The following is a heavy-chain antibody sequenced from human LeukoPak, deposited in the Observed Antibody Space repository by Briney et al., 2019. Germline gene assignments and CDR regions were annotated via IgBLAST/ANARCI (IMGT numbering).Heavy chain of an antibody. CDR2: IYYSGST. CDR1: GGSISSGSYY. CDR3: ARAVANYFDY. D-gene: IGHD6-19*01. V-gene: IGHV4-31*03. Sequence: SETLSLTCTVSGGSISSGSYYWSWTRHHPGKGLEWIGYIYYSGSTYYNPSLKSRVTISVDTSNNQFSLKLSSVTAADMAVYYCARAVANYFDYWGQGTLVTVSS. J-gene: IGHJ4*02.